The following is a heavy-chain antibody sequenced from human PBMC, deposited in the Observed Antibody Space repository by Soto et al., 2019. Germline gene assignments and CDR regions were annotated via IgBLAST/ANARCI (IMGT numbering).Heavy chain of an antibody. V-gene: IGHV6-1*01. J-gene: IGHJ4*02. CDR2: TYYRSKWYN. CDR1: GDSVSSNSAA. D-gene: IGHD6-13*01. CDR3: ARVRGSSRHGPYSLDY. Sequence: QVPLQQSGPGLVKPSQTLSLTCAISGDSVSSNSAAWNWIRQSPSRGLEWLGRTYYRSKWYNDYGVSVKSRIPINRDKSMNQFSLQLNSVPPEDTAVYYCARVRGSSRHGPYSLDYWGQGTPVPVSS.